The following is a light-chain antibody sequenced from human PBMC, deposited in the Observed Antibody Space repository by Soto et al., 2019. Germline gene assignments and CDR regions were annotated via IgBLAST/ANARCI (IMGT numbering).Light chain of an antibody. Sequence: ARSTLSCRAARHDINSYLAWYQQKPGQAPRLVIYGASSMATGIPDRFSGSGSGTDFTLTIFSLEPEDFGAYYCQQYNNAPYTFGQGTKVDIK. CDR3: QQYNNAPYT. J-gene: IGKJ1*01. CDR1: RHDINSY. V-gene: IGKV3-20*01. CDR2: GAS.